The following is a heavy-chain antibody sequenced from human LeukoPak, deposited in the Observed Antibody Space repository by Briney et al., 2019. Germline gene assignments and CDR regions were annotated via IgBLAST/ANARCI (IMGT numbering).Heavy chain of an antibody. Sequence: PSETLSLTCAVSGVSLNDYYWSWVRQTPGKGLEWIGEINHSGYTNDSPSLKSRVTLSIDTSRKQFSLNLRSVAVADAGIYYCTRMTTGHDYWGQGTLVTVSS. CDR1: GVSLNDYY. V-gene: IGHV4-34*01. J-gene: IGHJ4*02. D-gene: IGHD4-17*01. CDR2: INHSGYT. CDR3: TRMTTGHDY.